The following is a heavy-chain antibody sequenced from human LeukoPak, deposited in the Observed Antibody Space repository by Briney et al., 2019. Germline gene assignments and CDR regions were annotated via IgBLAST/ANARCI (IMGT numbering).Heavy chain of an antibody. V-gene: IGHV1-8*03. CDR1: GYTFTTYD. CDR2: MNPNSGYT. Sequence: ASLKVSCKASGYTFTTYDINCVRQATGQGLEWMGWMNPNSGYTGYAQKFQGRVTITRDTSISTAYMELSSLRSEDTAVYYCARVAGSIDYWGQGTLVTVSS. J-gene: IGHJ4*02. CDR3: ARVAGSIDY. D-gene: IGHD6-19*01.